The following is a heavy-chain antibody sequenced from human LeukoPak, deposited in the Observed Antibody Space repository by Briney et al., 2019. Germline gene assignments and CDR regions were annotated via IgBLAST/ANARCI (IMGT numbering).Heavy chain of an antibody. D-gene: IGHD3-16*01. V-gene: IGHV1-18*01. Sequence: GASVKASCKASGYTFTSYGISWVRQAPGQGLEWMGWISAYNGNTNYAQKLQGRVTMTTDTSTSTAYMELRSLRSDDTAVYYCARRGRDSTNQKIFDYWGQGTLVTVSS. J-gene: IGHJ4*02. CDR1: GYTFTSYG. CDR3: ARRGRDSTNQKIFDY. CDR2: ISAYNGNT.